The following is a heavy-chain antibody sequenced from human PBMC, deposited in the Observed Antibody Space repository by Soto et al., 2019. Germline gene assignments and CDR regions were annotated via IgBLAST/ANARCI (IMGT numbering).Heavy chain of an antibody. CDR3: ANDPITIFGVVIGGFDY. D-gene: IGHD3-3*01. CDR1: GFTFSSYA. V-gene: IGHV3-23*01. CDR2: ISGSGGST. Sequence: EVQLLESGGGLVQPGGSLRLSCAASGFTFSSYAMSWVRQAPGKGLEWVSAISGSGGSTYYADSVKGRFTISRDNSKNTLYLQMNSLRAEDTAVYYCANDPITIFGVVIGGFDYWGQGTLVTVSS. J-gene: IGHJ4*02.